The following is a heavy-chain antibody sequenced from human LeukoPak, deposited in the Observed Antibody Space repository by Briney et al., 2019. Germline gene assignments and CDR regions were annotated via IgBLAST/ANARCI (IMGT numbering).Heavy chain of an antibody. D-gene: IGHD3-22*01. J-gene: IGHJ4*02. Sequence: ASVKVSCKTSGYIFTGYYIHWVRQAPGQGLEWLGRINPNSGGTNYAQKFQGRVTMTRDTSISTAYMELSRLRSDDTAVYYCARTWYYYDSSGYYFWGQGTLVTVSS. V-gene: IGHV1-2*06. CDR3: ARTWYYYDSSGYYF. CDR2: INPNSGGT. CDR1: GYIFTGYY.